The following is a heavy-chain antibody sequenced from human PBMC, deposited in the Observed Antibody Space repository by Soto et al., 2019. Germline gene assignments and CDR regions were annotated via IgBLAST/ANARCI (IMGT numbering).Heavy chain of an antibody. J-gene: IGHJ3*02. V-gene: IGHV3-23*04. CDR2: TGGSGDT. CDR1: RFTLRNYV. D-gene: IGHD2-21*01. CDR3: ATSGHCGGLRCSSFDM. Sequence: EVQLVESGGGLVQPGGSLRLSCAASRFTLRNYVVNWVRQAPGKGLEWVSTTGGSGDTYYPDSVKGRFTISRDNSKNTVYLEMITLRAEDTAVYYCATSGHCGGLRCSSFDMWGQGTVVTVSS.